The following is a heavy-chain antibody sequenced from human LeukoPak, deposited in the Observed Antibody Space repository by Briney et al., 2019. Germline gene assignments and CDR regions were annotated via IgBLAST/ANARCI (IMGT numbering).Heavy chain of an antibody. Sequence: SETLSLTCTVSGGSISSYYWSWIRQPPGKGLEWIGYIYYGGSTNYNPSLKSRVTISVDTSKNQFSLKLSSVTAADTAVYYCARGSRAIFGVGLDAFDIWGQGTMVTVSS. V-gene: IGHV4-59*01. J-gene: IGHJ3*02. CDR3: ARGSRAIFGVGLDAFDI. CDR1: GGSISSYY. CDR2: IYYGGST. D-gene: IGHD3-3*01.